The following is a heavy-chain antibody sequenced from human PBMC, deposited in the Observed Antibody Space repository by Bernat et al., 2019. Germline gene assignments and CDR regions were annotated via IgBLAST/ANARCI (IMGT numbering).Heavy chain of an antibody. Sequence: QMQLVESGGGVVQPGRSLRLSCAAPGFTFSSYAMHWVRQAPGKGLEWVAVISYDGSNQYYADSVKGRFTISRDNSKNTLYLQMNSLRAEDTAVYYCARVGSTASYYYYYGMDVWGQGTTVTVSS. CDR2: ISYDGSNQ. D-gene: IGHD5/OR15-5a*01. J-gene: IGHJ6*02. CDR3: ARVGSTASYYYYYGMDV. CDR1: GFTFSSYA. V-gene: IGHV3-30-3*01.